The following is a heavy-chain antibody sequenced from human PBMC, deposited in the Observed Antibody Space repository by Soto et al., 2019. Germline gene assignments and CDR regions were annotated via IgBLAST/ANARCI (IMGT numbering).Heavy chain of an antibody. V-gene: IGHV3-48*02. D-gene: IGHD4-17*01. J-gene: IGHJ4*02. CDR3: ARAPSSTVTVDY. CDR1: GFTFSDYS. CDR2: ISSSSRTT. Sequence: EVQLVESGGGLVQPGGSLRLSCAASGFTFSDYSMNWVRQAPGKGLEWVSYISSSSRTTYYVDSVKGRFTISRDNAKNSLYLQMNSLSDEDTALYYCARAPSSTVTVDYWGQGTLVTVSS.